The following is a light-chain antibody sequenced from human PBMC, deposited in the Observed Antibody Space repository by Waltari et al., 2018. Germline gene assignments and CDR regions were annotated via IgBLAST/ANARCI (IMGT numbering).Light chain of an antibody. CDR3: MKGTHLPYT. CDR1: QSLVHSDGNTH. V-gene: IGKV2-30*02. CDR2: RVS. Sequence: EVVVTQSPLSLPVTLGQAASISCRSSQSLVHSDGNTHLTWVQQRPGQSPRRLMYRVSKRDSGVPDRCSGSGSGTDFTLKISRVEAEDLGVYYCMKGTHLPYTFGQGTKLDI. J-gene: IGKJ2*01.